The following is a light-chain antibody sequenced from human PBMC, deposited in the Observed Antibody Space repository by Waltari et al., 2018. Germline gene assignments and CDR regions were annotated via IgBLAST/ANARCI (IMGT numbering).Light chain of an antibody. CDR1: VLAEKY. J-gene: IGLJ2*01. V-gene: IGLV3-27*01. Sequence: YDLTQPSSVSVSPGQTATITCSGDVLAEKYVRWFQQKPGQAPTLTLYTDAVRPSGLPGRYSRSTSGSTVTLTVSGALPEDDDDYRCRAAADNDVFVGGGTKRTVL. CDR3: RAAADNDVF. CDR2: TDA.